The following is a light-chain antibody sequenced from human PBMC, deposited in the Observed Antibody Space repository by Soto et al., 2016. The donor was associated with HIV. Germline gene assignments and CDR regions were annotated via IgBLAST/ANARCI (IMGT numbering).Light chain of an antibody. CDR2: YDS. V-gene: IGLV3-21*04. J-gene: IGLJ3*02. CDR1: NIGREY. Sequence: SYELTQPPSVSVAPGKTATIPCGGNNIGREYVYWYQQKLGQAPVLVVSYDSDRPSGIPERFSGSNSGNTATLTISRVEAGDEADYYCQVWDSSSDHRVFGGGTKLTVL. CDR3: QVWDSSSDHRV.